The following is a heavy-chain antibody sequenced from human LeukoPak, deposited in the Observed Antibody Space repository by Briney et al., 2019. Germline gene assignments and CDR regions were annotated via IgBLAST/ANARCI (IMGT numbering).Heavy chain of an antibody. CDR2: IIPIFGTA. J-gene: IGHJ6*03. Sequence: SVKVSCNASGGTFSSYAISWVRQAPGQGLEWMGGIIPIFGTANYAQKFQGRVTITADESTSTAYMELSSLRSEDTAVYYCARANYYGSGSYYYYYMDVWGKGTTVTISS. V-gene: IGHV1-69*13. CDR3: ARANYYGSGSYYYYYMDV. D-gene: IGHD3-10*01. CDR1: GGTFSSYA.